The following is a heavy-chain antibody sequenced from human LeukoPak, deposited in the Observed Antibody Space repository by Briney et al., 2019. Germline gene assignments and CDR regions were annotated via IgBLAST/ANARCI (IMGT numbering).Heavy chain of an antibody. CDR2: IYYTGGT. CDR3: ARHLLVRGALNWFDP. CDR1: GGSIGSSGYY. J-gene: IGHJ5*02. D-gene: IGHD3-10*01. Sequence: PSETLSLTCTVSGGSIGSSGYYCGWIRQPPGKGLEWIGNIYYTGGTYYNPSLKSRVTISMDTSKNQFSLKLTSVTASDTAVHYCARHLLVRGALNWFDPWGQGTLVTVSS. V-gene: IGHV4-39*01.